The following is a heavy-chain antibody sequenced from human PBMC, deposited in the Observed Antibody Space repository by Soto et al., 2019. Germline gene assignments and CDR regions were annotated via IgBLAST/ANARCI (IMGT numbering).Heavy chain of an antibody. CDR3: ARNPIIEYSSSSGAFDI. J-gene: IGHJ3*02. CDR1: GGTFSGYA. CDR2: IIPIFGTA. V-gene: IGHV1-69*13. Sequence: ASVKVSCKASGGTFSGYAISWVRQAPGQGLEWMGGIIPIFGTANYAQKFQGRVTITADESTSTAYMELSSLRSEDTAVYYCARNPIIEYSSSSGAFDIWGQGTMVTVSS. D-gene: IGHD6-6*01.